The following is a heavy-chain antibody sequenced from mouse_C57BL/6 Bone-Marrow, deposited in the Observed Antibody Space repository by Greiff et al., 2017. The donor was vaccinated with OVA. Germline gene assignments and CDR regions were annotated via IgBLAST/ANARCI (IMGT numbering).Heavy chain of an antibody. CDR2: INPNNGGT. J-gene: IGHJ2*01. D-gene: IGHD4-1*01. CDR3: VSELDPYYIDY. Sequence: EVQLQQSGPELVKPGASVKISCKASGYTFTDYYMNWVKQSHGKSLEWIGDINPNNGGTSYNQKFKGKATLTVDKSSSTAYMELRSLTSEDSAVYYCVSELDPYYIDYWGQGTTLTVSS. V-gene: IGHV1-26*01. CDR1: GYTFTDYY.